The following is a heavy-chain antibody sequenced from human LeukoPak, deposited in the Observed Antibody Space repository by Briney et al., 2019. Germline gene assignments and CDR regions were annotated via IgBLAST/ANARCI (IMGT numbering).Heavy chain of an antibody. D-gene: IGHD3-22*01. CDR2: ISSSSSYI. CDR1: GFPFSSYS. V-gene: IGHV3-21*04. Sequence: GGPLRLSCAASGFPFSSYSMNWVRQAPGKGREWVSFISSSSSYIYYADSMKGRFTISRDNAKNSLYLQMNSLRAEDTAVYYCAKGMTYYYDSSGYGTDAFDIWGQGTMVTVSS. J-gene: IGHJ3*02. CDR3: AKGMTYYYDSSGYGTDAFDI.